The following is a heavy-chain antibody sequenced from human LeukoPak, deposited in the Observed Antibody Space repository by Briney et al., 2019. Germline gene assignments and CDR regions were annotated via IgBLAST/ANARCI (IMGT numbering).Heavy chain of an antibody. CDR2: IYSDNT. CDR3: ARDRSGNRWYPDGFDL. CDR1: GFTVSSNS. V-gene: IGHV3-53*01. J-gene: IGHJ3*01. Sequence: GGSLRLSCTVSGFTVSSNSMSWVRQAPGKGLEWVSFIYSDNTHYSDSVKGRFTISRDNSKNTLYLQMNSLRAEDTAVYYCARDRSGNRWYPDGFDLWGQGTMVTVSS. D-gene: IGHD1-26*01.